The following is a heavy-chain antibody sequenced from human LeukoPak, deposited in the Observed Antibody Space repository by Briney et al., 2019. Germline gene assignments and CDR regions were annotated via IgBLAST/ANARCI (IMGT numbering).Heavy chain of an antibody. J-gene: IGHJ3*02. Sequence: GGSLRLSCAASGFSFSSYGMHWVRQAPGKWLEWVAFIRYDGGIKYYVDSVQGRFTISRDNSKNTLYLQMSSLRAADAAVYYCAKDLSGSYWGAFDIWGQGTMVTVSS. CDR3: AKDLSGSYWGAFDI. V-gene: IGHV3-30*02. CDR1: GFSFSSYG. D-gene: IGHD1-26*01. CDR2: IRYDGGIK.